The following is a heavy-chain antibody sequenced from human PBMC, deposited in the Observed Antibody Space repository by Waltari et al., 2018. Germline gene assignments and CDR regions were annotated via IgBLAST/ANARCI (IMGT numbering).Heavy chain of an antibody. D-gene: IGHD1-26*01. Sequence: QVQLVESGGGVVQPGGSLRLSWAASGFTCSRYGMPWVRQAPGKGLGWVAFIRYDGSNKYYADSVKGRFTISRDNSKNTLYLQMNSLRAEDTAVYYCAKRTGSLGATGAFDIWGQGTMVTVSS. J-gene: IGHJ3*02. CDR3: AKRTGSLGATGAFDI. CDR1: GFTCSRYG. CDR2: IRYDGSNK. V-gene: IGHV3-30*02.